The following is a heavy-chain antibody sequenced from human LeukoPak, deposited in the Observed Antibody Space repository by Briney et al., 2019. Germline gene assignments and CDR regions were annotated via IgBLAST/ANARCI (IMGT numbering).Heavy chain of an antibody. CDR3: AKGTYYYDSSGYYYVSFFDY. Sequence: GGSLRLSCAAPGFTFSSYAMSWVRQAPGKGLEWVSAISGSGGSTYYADSVKGRFTISRDNSKNTLYLQMNSLRAEDTAVYYCAKGTYYYDSSGYYYVSFFDYWGQGTLVTVSS. V-gene: IGHV3-23*01. CDR1: GFTFSSYA. CDR2: ISGSGGST. J-gene: IGHJ4*02. D-gene: IGHD3-22*01.